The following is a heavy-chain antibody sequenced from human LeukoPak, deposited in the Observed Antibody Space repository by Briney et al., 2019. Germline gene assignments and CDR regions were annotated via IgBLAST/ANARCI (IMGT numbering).Heavy chain of an antibody. V-gene: IGHV1-69*04. D-gene: IGHD5-18*01. Sequence: GASVKVSCKASGGTFSSYAISWVRQAPGQGLEWMGRIIPILGIANYAQKFQGRVTITADKSTSTAYMELSSLRSEDTAVYYCARDRGTAMVPTLYYYGMDVWGQGTTVTVSS. CDR3: ARDRGTAMVPTLYYYGMDV. CDR1: GGTFSSYA. CDR2: IIPILGIA. J-gene: IGHJ6*02.